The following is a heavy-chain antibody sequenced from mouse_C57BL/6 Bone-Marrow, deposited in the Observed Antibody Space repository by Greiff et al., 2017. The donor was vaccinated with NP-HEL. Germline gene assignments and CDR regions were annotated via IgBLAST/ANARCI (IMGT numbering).Heavy chain of an antibody. CDR3: ARERGSSLAWCAY. D-gene: IGHD1-1*01. Sequence: QVQLQQPGAELVKPGASVKLSCKASGYTFTSYWMHWVKQRPGQGLEWIGMIHPNSGSTNYNEKFKSKATLTVDKSSSTAYMQLSSLTAEDSAVYYSARERGSSLAWCAYWGQGTLVTVSA. CDR2: IHPNSGST. V-gene: IGHV1-64*01. CDR1: GYTFTSYW. J-gene: IGHJ3*01.